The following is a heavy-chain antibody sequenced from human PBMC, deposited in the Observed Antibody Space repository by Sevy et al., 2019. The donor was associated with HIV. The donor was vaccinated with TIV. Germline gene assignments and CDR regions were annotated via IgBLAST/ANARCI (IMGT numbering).Heavy chain of an antibody. CDR3: ARLRGGYGNGWFYYYMDV. CDR2: ITDSGST. V-gene: IGHV4-39*01. Sequence: SETLSLTCSVTGGSIRSGDYFWGWIRQSPGKGLEWIGSITDSGSTYYNPSLKSRVTMSVDTSKNQFSLKLSSVTAADTAVHYCARLRGGYGNGWFYYYMDVWGKGTTVTVSS. J-gene: IGHJ6*03. D-gene: IGHD3-10*01. CDR1: GGSIRSGDYF.